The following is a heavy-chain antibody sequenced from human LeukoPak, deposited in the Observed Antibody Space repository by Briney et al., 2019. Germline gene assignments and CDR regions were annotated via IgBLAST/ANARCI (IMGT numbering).Heavy chain of an antibody. J-gene: IGHJ5*02. V-gene: IGHV4-59*10. D-gene: IGHD3-10*01. Sequence: SETLSLTCAVYGGSFSGYYWSWIRQPAGKGLEWIGRIYTSGSTNYNPSLKSRVTMSVDTSKNQFSLKLSSVTAADTAVYYCARGGMEYYYGSGSYYQANNWFDPWGQGTLVTVSS. CDR3: ARGGMEYYYGSGSYYQANNWFDP. CDR1: GGSFSGYY. CDR2: IYTSGST.